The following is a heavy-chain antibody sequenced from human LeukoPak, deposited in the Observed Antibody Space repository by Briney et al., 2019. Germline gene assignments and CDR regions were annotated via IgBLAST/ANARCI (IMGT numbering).Heavy chain of an antibody. CDR2: IYHSGST. CDR3: ASGFSPTVANPYFDY. D-gene: IGHD4-23*01. J-gene: IGHJ4*02. CDR1: GGSISSGAYY. Sequence: SETLSLTCTVSGGSISSGAYYWSWIRQPPGKGLEWIGSIYHSGSTYYNPSLKSRVTISVDTSKNQSSLKLSSVTAADTAVYYCASGFSPTVANPYFDYWGQGTLVTVSS. V-gene: IGHV4-39*07.